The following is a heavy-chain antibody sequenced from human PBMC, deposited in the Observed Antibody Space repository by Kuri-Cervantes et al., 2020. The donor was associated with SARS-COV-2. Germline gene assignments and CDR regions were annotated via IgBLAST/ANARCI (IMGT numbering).Heavy chain of an antibody. CDR3: AKAYSSSWDNEFDY. J-gene: IGHJ4*02. Sequence: GGSLRLSCAASGSTFSSYAMSWVRQAPGKGLEWVSAISGSGGSTYYADSVKGRFTISRDNSKNTLYLQMNSLRAEDTAVYYCAKAYSSSWDNEFDYWGQGTLVTVSS. D-gene: IGHD6-13*01. V-gene: IGHV3-23*01. CDR2: ISGSGGST. CDR1: GSTFSSYA.